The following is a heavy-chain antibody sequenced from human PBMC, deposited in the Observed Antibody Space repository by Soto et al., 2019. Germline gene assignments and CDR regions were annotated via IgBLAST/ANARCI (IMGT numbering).Heavy chain of an antibody. CDR2: TGLNGRTT. V-gene: IGHV3-23*01. CDR3: ATVHSTSRSFDY. J-gene: IGHJ4*02. CDR1: GFTFSISA. D-gene: IGHD6-6*01. Sequence: GESLKISCAASGFTFSISAMTWVRQSPGKGLEWVSTTGLNGRTTYYADSVKGRFTVSRDNSKNTLDLHMSSLRAEDTAVYYCATVHSTSRSFDYWGQGTLVTVSS.